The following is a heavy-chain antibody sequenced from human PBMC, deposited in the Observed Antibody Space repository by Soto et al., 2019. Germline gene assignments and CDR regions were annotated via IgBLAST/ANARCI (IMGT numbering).Heavy chain of an antibody. CDR1: GGSISSGY. V-gene: IGHV4-59*08. D-gene: IGHD5-12*01. CDR3: ARAGVATIYPGNNWFDP. Sequence: SETLSLTCSVSGGSISSGYWTWIRHPPGKGLEWIGYIYFSGSTYYNPSLKSRVTISVDTSKNQFSLNLSSVTAADTAMYYCARAGVATIYPGNNWFDPWGQGTLVTVSS. J-gene: IGHJ5*02. CDR2: IYFSGST.